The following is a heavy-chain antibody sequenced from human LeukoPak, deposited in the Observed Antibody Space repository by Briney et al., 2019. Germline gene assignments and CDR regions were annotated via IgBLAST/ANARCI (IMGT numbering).Heavy chain of an antibody. J-gene: IGHJ4*02. Sequence: ASVKVSCKASGYTFTSYYMHWVRQAPGQGLEWMGIINPSGGSTSYAQKFQGRVTMTRDTSTSTVYMELSSLRSEDTAVYYCAVVVVAATSSDYWGQGTLVTVSS. D-gene: IGHD2-15*01. CDR2: INPSGGST. V-gene: IGHV1-46*01. CDR1: GYTFTSYY. CDR3: AVVVVAATSSDY.